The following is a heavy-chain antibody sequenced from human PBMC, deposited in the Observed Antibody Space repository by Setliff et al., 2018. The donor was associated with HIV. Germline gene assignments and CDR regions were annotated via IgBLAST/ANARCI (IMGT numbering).Heavy chain of an antibody. CDR3: ARHGGTFDP. Sequence: SETLSLTCTVSGGSISSGTYYWSWIRQPAGKGLEWIGHIYSTGNTNYNSSLKSRVTMSIETSKNQFSLKLTSVTAADTAVYYCARHGGTFDPWGPGTLVTVSS. CDR2: IYSTGNT. V-gene: IGHV4-61*09. J-gene: IGHJ5*02. CDR1: GGSISSGTYY.